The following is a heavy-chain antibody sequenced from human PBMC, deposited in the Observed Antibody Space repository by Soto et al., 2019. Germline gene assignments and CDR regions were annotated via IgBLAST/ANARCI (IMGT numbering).Heavy chain of an antibody. CDR2: ISGSGGST. V-gene: IGHV3-23*01. J-gene: IGHJ4*02. CDR1: GFTFSSYA. CDR3: ARRGSGSYYDY. Sequence: EVQLLESGGGLVQPGGSLRLSCAASGFTFSSYAMNWVRQAPGKGLEWVSVISGSGGSTYYADSVKGRFTISRDNSKNTLYLQMNCLRAEDTAVYYCARRGSGSYYDYWGQGTLVTVSS. D-gene: IGHD1-26*01.